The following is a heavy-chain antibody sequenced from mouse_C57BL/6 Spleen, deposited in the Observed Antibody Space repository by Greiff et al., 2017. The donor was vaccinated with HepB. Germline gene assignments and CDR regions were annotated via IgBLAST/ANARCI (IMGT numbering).Heavy chain of an antibody. J-gene: IGHJ2*01. V-gene: IGHV1-82*01. Sequence: VQLQQSGPELVKPGASVKISCKASGYAFSSSWMNWVKQRPGKGLVWIGRIYPGDGDTNYNGKFKGKATLTADKSSSTAYMQLSSLTSEDSAVYFCARGDLSYWGQGTTLTVSS. CDR1: GYAFSSSW. D-gene: IGHD3-3*01. CDR3: ARGDLSY. CDR2: IYPGDGDT.